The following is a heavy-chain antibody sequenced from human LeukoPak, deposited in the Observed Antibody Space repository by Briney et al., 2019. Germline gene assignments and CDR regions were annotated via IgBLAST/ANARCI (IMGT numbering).Heavy chain of an antibody. CDR2: ISSSGNTL. D-gene: IGHD6-6*01. V-gene: IGHV3-11*04. CDR1: GFTFSDYY. Sequence: GGSLRLSCAASGFTFSDYYMSWIRQAPGKGLEWASYISSSGNTLYYADSVKGRFTISRDNAKNLLYLQMNSLRAEDTAVYYCARRAARSPYFDYWGQGTLVTVPS. J-gene: IGHJ4*02. CDR3: ARRAARSPYFDY.